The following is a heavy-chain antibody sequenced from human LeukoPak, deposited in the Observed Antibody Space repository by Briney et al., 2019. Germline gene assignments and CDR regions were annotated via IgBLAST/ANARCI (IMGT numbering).Heavy chain of an antibody. CDR3: ARAGLTGDEAFDI. D-gene: IGHD7-27*01. J-gene: IGHJ3*02. Sequence: ASETLSLTCTVSGGSFSRGGYYWSWTRQHPGKGLQWVGYIHYSGSTYYNPSLKSRVTISVDTAKNQFSLKLSSVTAADTAVYYCARAGLTGDEAFDIWGQGTMVTVSS. CDR2: IHYSGST. V-gene: IGHV4-31*03. CDR1: GGSFSRGGYY.